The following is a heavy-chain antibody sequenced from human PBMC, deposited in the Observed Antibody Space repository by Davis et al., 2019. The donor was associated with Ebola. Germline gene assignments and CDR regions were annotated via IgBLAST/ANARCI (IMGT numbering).Heavy chain of an antibody. J-gene: IGHJ1*01. CDR3: ASPGDYVRYLRH. Sequence: PSETLSLTCAVYGGSFSGYDWSWIRQSPGKGLEWIGDINQSGTTNCNPSLKSRVTISVDTSKRQFSLNLTSVTAADTAVYYCASPGDYVRYLRHWGHGTPVTVSS. D-gene: IGHD4-17*01. V-gene: IGHV4-34*01. CDR2: INQSGTT. CDR1: GGSFSGYD.